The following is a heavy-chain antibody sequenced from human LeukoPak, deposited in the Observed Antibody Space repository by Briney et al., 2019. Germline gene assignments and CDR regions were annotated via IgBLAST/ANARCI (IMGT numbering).Heavy chain of an antibody. D-gene: IGHD2-2*01. V-gene: IGHV1-2*02. J-gene: IGHJ4*02. CDR3: ARAGDCSSTSCYVLDY. CDR2: INPNSGGT. CDR1: GYTFTGYY. Sequence: ASVKVSCKASGYTFTGYYMHWVRQAPGQGLEWMRWINPNSGGTNYAQKFQGRVTMTRDTSISTAYMELSRLTPDDTAVYYCARAGDCSSTSCYVLDYWGQGTLVTVSS.